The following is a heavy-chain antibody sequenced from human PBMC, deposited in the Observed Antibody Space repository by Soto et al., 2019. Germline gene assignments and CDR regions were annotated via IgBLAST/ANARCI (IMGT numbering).Heavy chain of an antibody. CDR1: GFTFSSYW. V-gene: IGHV3-7*01. Sequence: EVQLVESGGGLVQPGGSLRLSCAASGFTFSSYWMSWVRQAPGKGLEWVANIKQDGSEKYYVDSVKGRFTISRDNAKNSLYLQMNSLRDEDTAVYYCARDSSSSTWGWPQLAPPNGFDYWGQGTLVTVSS. CDR3: ARDSSSSTWGWPQLAPPNGFDY. CDR2: IKQDGSEK. D-gene: IGHD6-13*01. J-gene: IGHJ4*02.